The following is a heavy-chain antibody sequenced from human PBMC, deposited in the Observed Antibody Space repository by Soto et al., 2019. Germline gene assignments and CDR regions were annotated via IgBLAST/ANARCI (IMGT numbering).Heavy chain of an antibody. D-gene: IGHD3-10*01. V-gene: IGHV1-3*01. CDR2: IHAGNGST. CDR1: GYTFNIFA. J-gene: IGHJ4*02. Sequence: QVHLVQSGAEVKKPGASVKVSCQASGYTFNIFAMHWVRQAPGQRLEWMGWIHAGNGSTKYSQKFQGRITITRDSSAFTPYLELSSLRSEDTGVYYCARDGITYGPAPVIYFDLWGQGTLVAVSS. CDR3: ARDGITYGPAPVIYFDL.